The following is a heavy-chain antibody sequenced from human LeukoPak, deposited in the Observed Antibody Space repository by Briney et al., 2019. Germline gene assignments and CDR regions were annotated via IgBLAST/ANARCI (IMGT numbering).Heavy chain of an antibody. V-gene: IGHV4-34*01. CDR1: GGSFSGYY. CDR3: ARGSDYDYVWGSYRRRRNWFDP. Sequence: PSETLSLTCAVYGGSFSGYYWSWIRQPPGKGLEWIGEINHSGSTNYNPSLKSRVTISVDTSKKQFSLKRRFVTAADKAVYYCARGSDYDYVWGSYRRRRNWFDPWGQGTLVTVSS. D-gene: IGHD3-16*02. CDR2: INHSGST. J-gene: IGHJ5*02.